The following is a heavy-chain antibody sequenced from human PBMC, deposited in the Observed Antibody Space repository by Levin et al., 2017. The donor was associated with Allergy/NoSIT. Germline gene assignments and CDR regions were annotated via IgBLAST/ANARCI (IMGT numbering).Heavy chain of an antibody. CDR3: ARPVGATMVTMSWFDP. V-gene: IGHV4-39*01. Sequence: SQTLSLTCTVSGGSISRSSYYWGWIRQPPGKGLEWIGSFYYNGNTYYNPSLKSRVTISVDTSKNQFSLRLSSVTAADTAVYYCARPVGATMVTMSWFDPWGQGILVTVSS. J-gene: IGHJ5*02. CDR1: GGSISRSSYY. D-gene: IGHD4-17*01. CDR2: FYYNGNT.